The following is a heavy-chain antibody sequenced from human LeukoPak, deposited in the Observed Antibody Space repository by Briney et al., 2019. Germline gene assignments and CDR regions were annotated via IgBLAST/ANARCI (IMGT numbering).Heavy chain of an antibody. J-gene: IGHJ4*02. CDR2: IWYDGSNE. CDR3: ARGRGNGRPENYFDY. Sequence: GGSLRLSCAASGFTFSSYGMHWVRQAPGKGLEWVAVIWYDGSNEYYGDSVKGRFTVSRDNFKDTMYLRMDSLRAEDTAVYYCARGRGNGRPENYFDYWGQGTLVTVSS. CDR1: GFTFSSYG. D-gene: IGHD2-8*01. V-gene: IGHV3-33*01.